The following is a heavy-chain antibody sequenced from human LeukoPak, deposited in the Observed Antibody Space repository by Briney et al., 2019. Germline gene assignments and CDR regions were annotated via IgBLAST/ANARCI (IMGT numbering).Heavy chain of an antibody. Sequence: PGGSLRLSCAATGLTLRSYAMSWVRQAPGKGLEWVSAISGTGGSTYSADTVKGRFTLSRDTSQNTLYMHMNSLRAEDTAVYYCAKVAWFGELLYTAHAFDIWGQGTMVTVSS. J-gene: IGHJ3*02. D-gene: IGHD3-10*01. V-gene: IGHV3-23*01. CDR2: ISGTGGST. CDR3: AKVAWFGELLYTAHAFDI. CDR1: GLTLRSYA.